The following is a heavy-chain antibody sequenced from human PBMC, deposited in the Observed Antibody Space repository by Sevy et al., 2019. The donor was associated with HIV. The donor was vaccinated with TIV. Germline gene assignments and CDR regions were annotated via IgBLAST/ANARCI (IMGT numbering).Heavy chain of an antibody. CDR1: GFTFSSYA. J-gene: IGHJ4*02. CDR3: ARDRWKDYFDY. V-gene: IGHV3-30*04. Sequence: GGSLRLSCAASGFTFSSYAMHWVRQAPGKGLEWGAVISYDGSNKYYADSVKGRFTISRDNSKNTLYLQMNSLRAEDTAVYFCARDRWKDYFDYWGQGTLVTVSS. CDR2: ISYDGSNK. D-gene: IGHD1-1*01.